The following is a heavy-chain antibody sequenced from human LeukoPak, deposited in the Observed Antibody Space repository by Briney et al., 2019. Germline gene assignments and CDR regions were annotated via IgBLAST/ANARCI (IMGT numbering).Heavy chain of an antibody. D-gene: IGHD4-17*01. CDR1: GGSFSGYY. CDR3: ARDSYGDYFIHWFDP. V-gene: IGHV4-34*01. CDR2: INHSGST. Sequence: SETLSLTCAVYGGSFSGYYWSWIRQPPGKGLEWIGEINHSGSTNYNPSLKSRVTISVDTSKNQFSLKLSSVTAADTAVYYCARDSYGDYFIHWFDPWGQGTLVTVSS. J-gene: IGHJ5*02.